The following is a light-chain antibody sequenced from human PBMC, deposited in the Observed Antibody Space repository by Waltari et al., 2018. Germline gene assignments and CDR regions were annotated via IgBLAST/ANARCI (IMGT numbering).Light chain of an antibody. CDR3: QTWDATSTFV. J-gene: IGLJ1*01. CDR1: QLGNKY. CDR2: QDK. Sequence: SFELTPPPSVSVSAGQTATITCSGAQLGNKYTSWYQQKPGQSPVVVIFQDKKRPSGIPERFSGSNSGNTATLTISGTQATDEADYYCQTWDATSTFVFGSGTTVSVL. V-gene: IGLV3-1*01.